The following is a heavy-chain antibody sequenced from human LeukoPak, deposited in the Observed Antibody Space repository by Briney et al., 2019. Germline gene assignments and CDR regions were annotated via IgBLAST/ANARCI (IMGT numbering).Heavy chain of an antibody. CDR2: ITTGGPNT. Sequence: GGSLRLSCAASGVTVSSNYMSWVRQAPGKGLKWVSTITTGGPNTYYADSVKGRFTVSRDDSKNTLYLQMNSLRAEDTAVYYCARGLVDSYGYATPLYGMDVWGQGTTVTVSS. CDR1: GVTVSSNY. J-gene: IGHJ6*02. V-gene: IGHV3-53*01. CDR3: ARGLVDSYGYATPLYGMDV. D-gene: IGHD5-18*01.